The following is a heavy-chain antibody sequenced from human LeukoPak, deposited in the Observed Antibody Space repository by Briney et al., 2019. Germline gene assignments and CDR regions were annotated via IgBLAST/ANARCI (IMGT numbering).Heavy chain of an antibody. CDR2: INPSGGST. J-gene: IGHJ4*02. CDR1: GYTFTSYH. CDR3: ARDSSLSSGWFRENFDY. Sequence: ASVKVSCKASGYTFTSYHIHWVRQAPGQGLEWMGIINPSGGSTSYAQKFQGRVTMTRDTSTSTVYMELSSLKSVDTAVYYCARDSSLSSGWFRENFDYWGQGTLVTVSS. D-gene: IGHD6-19*01. V-gene: IGHV1-46*01.